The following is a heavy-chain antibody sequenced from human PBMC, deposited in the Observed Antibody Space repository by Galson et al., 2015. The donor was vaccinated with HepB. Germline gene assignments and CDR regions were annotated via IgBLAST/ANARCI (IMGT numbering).Heavy chain of an antibody. V-gene: IGHV3-30*18. CDR2: ISYDGSNK. Sequence: SLRLSCAASGFTFSSYGMHWVRQAPGKGLEWVAVISYDGSNKYYADSVKGRFTISRDNSKNTLYLQMNSLRAEDTAVYYCAKNSPGYYDFWSGYYTHYYYGMDVWGQGTTVTVSS. CDR3: AKNSPGYYDFWSGYYTHYYYGMDV. D-gene: IGHD3-3*01. J-gene: IGHJ6*02. CDR1: GFTFSSYG.